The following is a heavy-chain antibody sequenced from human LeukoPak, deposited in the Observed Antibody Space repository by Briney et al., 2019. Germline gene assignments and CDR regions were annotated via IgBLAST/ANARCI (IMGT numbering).Heavy chain of an antibody. CDR2: IRYDGSNK. D-gene: IGHD1-26*01. J-gene: IGHJ4*02. CDR1: GFTFSSYG. CDR3: AKGRGSYGRFYFDY. V-gene: IGHV3-30*02. Sequence: GGSLRLSCAASGFTFSSYGMHWVRQAPGKGLEWVAFIRYDGSNKYYADSVKGRFTISRDNSKNTLYLQMNSLRAEDTAVYYCAKGRGSYGRFYFDYWGQGTLVTVSS.